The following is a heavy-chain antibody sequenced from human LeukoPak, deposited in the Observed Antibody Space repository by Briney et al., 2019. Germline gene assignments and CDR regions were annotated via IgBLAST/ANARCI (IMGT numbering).Heavy chain of an antibody. CDR2: INPGGGTT. CDR1: GFTFSNEA. D-gene: IGHD4-11*01. V-gene: IGHV3-23*01. CDR3: TKVRSGSSNWALRIFDY. Sequence: GGSLRLSCAVSGFTFSNEAMGWVRQLRGGGLEWVSTINPGGGTTYYAESMKGRFTISRDNSKSTLYLEMNSLRVEDTAVYYCTKVRSGSSNWALRIFDYWGQGALVTSPQ. J-gene: IGHJ4*02.